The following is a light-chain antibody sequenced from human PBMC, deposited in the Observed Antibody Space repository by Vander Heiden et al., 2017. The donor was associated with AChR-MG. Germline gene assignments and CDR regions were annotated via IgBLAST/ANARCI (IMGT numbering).Light chain of an antibody. CDR2: DVT. J-gene: IGLJ1*01. Sequence: QPALTQPRPVSGSPGQSVTISCTGTSSDVGGYNDVSWYQHHPGKAPKVMIYDVTKRPSGVPDRFSGSKSVNTASLTISGLQAEDEAEYYCCSYAGSYSYVFGSGTTVTVL. V-gene: IGLV2-11*01. CDR3: CSYAGSYSYV. CDR1: SSDVGGYND.